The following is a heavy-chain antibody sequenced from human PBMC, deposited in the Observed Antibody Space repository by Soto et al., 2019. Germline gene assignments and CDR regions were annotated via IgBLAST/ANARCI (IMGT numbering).Heavy chain of an antibody. V-gene: IGHV4-39*02. J-gene: IGHJ4*02. CDR1: GGSIRTGDYY. Sequence: SETLSLTCTVSGGSIRTGDYYWVWIRQTPGRGLEWIGSVYYTGTTYYTPSLQGRVTRSAYTSKNTFFLELRSVTAADTAVYYCARAPPLVMGITVVPRNYYFDDCGQGTPVTV. D-gene: IGHD3-10*01. CDR3: ARAPPLVMGITVVPRNYYFDD. CDR2: VYYTGTT.